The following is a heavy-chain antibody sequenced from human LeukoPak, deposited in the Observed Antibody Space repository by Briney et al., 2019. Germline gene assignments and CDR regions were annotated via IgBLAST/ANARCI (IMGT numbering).Heavy chain of an antibody. D-gene: IGHD3-22*01. J-gene: IGHJ5*02. CDR2: INYSGST. CDR1: GGSFSGYY. Sequence: NPSETLSLTCAVYGGSFSGYYWSWIRQPPGKGLEWIGEINYSGSTNYNPSLKSRVTISADTSKNQFSLKLSSVTAADTAVYYCARWLATLPKMFDPWGQGTLVTVSS. V-gene: IGHV4-34*01. CDR3: ARWLATLPKMFDP.